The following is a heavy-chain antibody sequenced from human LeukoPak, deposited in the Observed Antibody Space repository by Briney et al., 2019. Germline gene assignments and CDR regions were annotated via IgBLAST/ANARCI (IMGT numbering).Heavy chain of an antibody. Sequence: SETLSLTCTVSGGSISSSSYYWGWIRQPPGKGLEWIGSIYYSGSTYYNPSLKSRVTISVDTSKNQFSLKLSSVTAADTAVYYCARISSTQSFDPWGQGTLVTVSS. J-gene: IGHJ5*02. CDR1: GGSISSSSYY. D-gene: IGHD2-2*01. CDR3: ARISSTQSFDP. V-gene: IGHV4-39*07. CDR2: IYYSGST.